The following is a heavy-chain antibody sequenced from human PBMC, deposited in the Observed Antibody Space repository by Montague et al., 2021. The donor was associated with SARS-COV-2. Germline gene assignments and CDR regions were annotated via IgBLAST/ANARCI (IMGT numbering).Heavy chain of an antibody. Sequence: TLSLTCTVSGGSISSGGYYWSWVRQPPGKGLEWIGYIYYSGNTYYDPSLKSRVTISVDTSKNQFTLKLSSVTAADTAVYYCARASITMIVVVNAFDIWGQGTMVTVSS. CDR1: GGSISSGGYY. CDR3: ARASITMIVVVNAFDI. D-gene: IGHD3-22*01. CDR2: IYYSGNT. J-gene: IGHJ3*02. V-gene: IGHV4-31*03.